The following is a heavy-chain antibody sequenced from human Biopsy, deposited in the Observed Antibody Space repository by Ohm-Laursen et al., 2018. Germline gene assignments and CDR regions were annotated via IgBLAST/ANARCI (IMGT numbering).Heavy chain of an antibody. CDR1: GVTFSNYG. J-gene: IGHJ1*01. CDR3: ATKVTGYFHQ. CDR2: NIPILGTG. V-gene: IGHV1-69*06. D-gene: IGHD2-21*02. Sequence: SVNVSCKAPGVTFSNYGVNWVRQAPGQGLEWLGGNIPILGTGNYAQKFQDRVTVAADTSTSTATMELRSLRSDDTAVYYCATKVTGYFHQWGQGTLVIVSS.